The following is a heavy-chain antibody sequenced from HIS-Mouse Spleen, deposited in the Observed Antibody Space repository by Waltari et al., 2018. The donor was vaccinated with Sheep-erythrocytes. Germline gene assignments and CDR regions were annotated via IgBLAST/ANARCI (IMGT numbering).Heavy chain of an antibody. Sequence: QVQLQQWDAGLLKPSETLSLTCAVYGGSFSGSYGSWIRQPPRKGLEWIGEINHSGSTNYNPSLKSRVTISVDTSKNQFSLKLSSVTAADTAVYYCARSITMIVVVIKTNWFDPWGQGTLVTVSS. CDR1: GGSFSGSY. CDR2: INHSGST. J-gene: IGHJ5*02. D-gene: IGHD3-22*01. V-gene: IGHV4-34*01. CDR3: ARSITMIVVVIKTNWFDP.